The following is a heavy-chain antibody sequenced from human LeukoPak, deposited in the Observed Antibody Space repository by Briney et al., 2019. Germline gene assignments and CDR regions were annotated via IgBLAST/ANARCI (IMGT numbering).Heavy chain of an antibody. CDR3: AKDIGGSYFGVNY. J-gene: IGHJ4*02. CDR2: ISWNSGSI. V-gene: IGHV3-9*01. D-gene: IGHD1-26*01. Sequence: GGSLRLSCAASGFTFDDYAMHWVRQAPGKGLEWVSGISWNSGSIGYADSVKGRFTISRDNAKNSLYLQMSSLRAEDTALYYCAKDIGGSYFGVNYWGQGTLVTVSS. CDR1: GFTFDDYA.